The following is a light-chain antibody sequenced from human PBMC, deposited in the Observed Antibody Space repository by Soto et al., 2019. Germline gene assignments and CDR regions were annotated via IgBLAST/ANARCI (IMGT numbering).Light chain of an antibody. J-gene: IGKJ1*01. CDR3: QQYDSSPRT. V-gene: IGKV3-20*01. CDR2: GAS. Sequence: EIVLTQSPGTLSLSPGERATLSCRARQSVSTRSLAWYQQKPGQAPRLLISGASSRAADIPDRFSGSGSGTDFTLTINRLEPEDFAVYYCQQYDSSPRTFGQGTKVE. CDR1: QSVSTRS.